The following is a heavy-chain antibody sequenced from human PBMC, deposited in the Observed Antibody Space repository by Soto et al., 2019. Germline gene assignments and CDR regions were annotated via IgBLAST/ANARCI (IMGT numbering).Heavy chain of an antibody. Sequence: QITLKESGPTLVKPTQTLTLTCTFSGFSYTTSGVGVGWIRQPPGKALEWLALIYWNDEKRYSPSLKTRLTITKDTSENQVVLTMTNMDPVDTATYYCAHRRRQLMFDYWGQGTLVTVSS. J-gene: IGHJ4*02. CDR2: IYWNDEK. CDR3: AHRRRQLMFDY. CDR1: GFSYTTSGVG. V-gene: IGHV2-5*01. D-gene: IGHD6-13*01.